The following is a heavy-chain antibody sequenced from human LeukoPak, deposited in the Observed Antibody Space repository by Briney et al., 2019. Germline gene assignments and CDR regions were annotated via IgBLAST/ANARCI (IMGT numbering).Heavy chain of an antibody. J-gene: IGHJ4*02. V-gene: IGHV1-18*01. D-gene: IGHD5-18*01. Sequence: ASVKVSCKASGYTFTSYGISWVRQAPGQGLEWMGWISAYNGNTNYAQKLQGRVTMTTDTSTSTAYMELRSLRPDDTAVYYCARRVDTAMAYYFDYWGQGTLVTVSS. CDR2: ISAYNGNT. CDR3: ARRVDTAMAYYFDY. CDR1: GYTFTSYG.